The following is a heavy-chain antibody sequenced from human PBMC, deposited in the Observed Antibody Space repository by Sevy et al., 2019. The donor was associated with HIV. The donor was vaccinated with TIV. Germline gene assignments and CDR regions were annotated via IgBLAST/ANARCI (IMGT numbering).Heavy chain of an antibody. J-gene: IGHJ4*02. V-gene: IGHV3-21*01. CDR3: ARDQPSYGDYFFDY. D-gene: IGHD4-17*01. CDR2: ISSSSSYI. Sequence: GGSLRLSCAASGFTFSSYSMNWVRQAPGKGLEWVSSISSSSSYIYYADSVKGRFTISRDNAKNSLYLQMNSLRAEDTAVYYCARDQPSYGDYFFDYWGQGTLVTFSS. CDR1: GFTFSSYS.